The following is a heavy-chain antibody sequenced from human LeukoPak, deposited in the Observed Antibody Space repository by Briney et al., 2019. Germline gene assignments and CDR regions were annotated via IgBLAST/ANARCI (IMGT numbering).Heavy chain of an antibody. Sequence: PPETLSLTCTVSGGSISSSSYYWGWIRQPPGKGLEWIGSIYYSGSTYYNPSLKSRVTISVDTSKNQFSLKLSSVTAADTAVYYCARPLYGYDFWSGYSGDAFDIWGQGTMVTVSS. CDR1: GGSISSSSYY. V-gene: IGHV4-39*01. D-gene: IGHD3-3*01. J-gene: IGHJ3*02. CDR3: ARPLYGYDFWSGYSGDAFDI. CDR2: IYYSGST.